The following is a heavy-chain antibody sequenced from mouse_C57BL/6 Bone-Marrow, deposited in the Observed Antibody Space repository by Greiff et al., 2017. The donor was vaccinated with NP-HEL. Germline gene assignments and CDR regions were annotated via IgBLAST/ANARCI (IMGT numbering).Heavy chain of an antibody. D-gene: IGHD2-4*01. Sequence: QVQLKESGAELVRPGASVTLSCKASGYTFTDYEMHWVKQTPVHGLEWIGAIDPETGGTAYNQKFKGKAILTAAKSSSTAYMELRSLTSEDSAVYYCTRGGLRRWYFDVWGTGTTVTGSS. V-gene: IGHV1-15*01. CDR2: IDPETGGT. CDR1: GYTFTDYE. CDR3: TRGGLRRWYFDV. J-gene: IGHJ1*03.